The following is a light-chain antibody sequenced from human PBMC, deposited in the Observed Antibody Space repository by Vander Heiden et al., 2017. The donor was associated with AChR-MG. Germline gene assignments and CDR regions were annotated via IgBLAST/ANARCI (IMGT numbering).Light chain of an antibody. CDR3: QQYNSYPYT. CDR1: QSISTW. V-gene: IGKV1-5*03. CDR2: RAS. J-gene: IGKJ2*01. Sequence: DSPMTQSPSTLTASLGDSVTTTRRARQSISTWLAWYQQKPGKAPKLLISRASSLESGVPSRFSGSGSGTEFTRTINSLQPDDLATYYFQQYNSYPYTFGQGTKLEIK.